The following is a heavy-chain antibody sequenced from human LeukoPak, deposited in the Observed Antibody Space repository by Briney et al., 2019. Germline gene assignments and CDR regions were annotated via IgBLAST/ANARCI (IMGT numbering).Heavy chain of an antibody. D-gene: IGHD1-26*01. CDR1: GFTFSSYA. CDR3: ARDIGGSYYENFDY. CDR2: ISYDGSNK. V-gene: IGHV3-30-3*01. J-gene: IGHJ4*02. Sequence: GGSLRLSCAASGFTFSSYAMHWVRQAPGKGLEWVAVISYDGSNKYYADSVKGRFTTSRDNSKNTLYLQMNSLRAEDTAVYYCARDIGGSYYENFDYWGQGTLVTVSS.